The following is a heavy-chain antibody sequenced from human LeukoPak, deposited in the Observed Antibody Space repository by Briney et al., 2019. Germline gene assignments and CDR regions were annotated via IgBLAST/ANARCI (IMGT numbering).Heavy chain of an antibody. V-gene: IGHV4-30-4*08. CDR2: IYYSGST. Sequence: SETLSLTCTVSGGSISSGDYYWSWIRQPPGTGLEWIGYIYYSGSTYYNPSLKSRVTISVDTSKNQFSLKLSSVTAADTAVYYCASEVLLWFGELTDYWGQGTLVTVSS. J-gene: IGHJ4*02. CDR1: GGSISSGDYY. CDR3: ASEVLLWFGELTDY. D-gene: IGHD3-10*01.